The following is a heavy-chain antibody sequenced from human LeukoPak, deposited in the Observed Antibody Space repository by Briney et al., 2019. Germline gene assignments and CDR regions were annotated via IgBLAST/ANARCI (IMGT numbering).Heavy chain of an antibody. CDR2: IYTSGST. CDR3: ERSPDCYYSPCYSRSDY. Sequence: SETLSLTCTVSGGSINSGSYYWSWIRQPAGKGLEWIGRIYTSGSTNYCPSLKSRVTISVDTSKNQFSLKLRSVTAADTAVYYCERSPDCYYSPCYSRSDYWGQGTLVTVSS. D-gene: IGHD2-21*01. V-gene: IGHV4-61*02. CDR1: GGSINSGSYY. J-gene: IGHJ4*02.